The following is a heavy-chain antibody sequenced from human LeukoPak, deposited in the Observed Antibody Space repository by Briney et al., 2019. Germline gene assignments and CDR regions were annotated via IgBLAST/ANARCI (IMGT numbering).Heavy chain of an antibody. CDR2: ISGSGSNT. V-gene: IGHV3-23*01. D-gene: IGHD3-10*01. CDR3: AKGYYNYDF. Sequence: PGGSLRLSCAASGFTFSTYAMSWVRQAPGKGLEWVSGISGSGSNTYYADSVKGRFTISRDNSKSTLYLQMNSLRAEDTAVYYCAKGYYNYDFWGQGTLVTVSS. CDR1: GFTFSTYA. J-gene: IGHJ4*02.